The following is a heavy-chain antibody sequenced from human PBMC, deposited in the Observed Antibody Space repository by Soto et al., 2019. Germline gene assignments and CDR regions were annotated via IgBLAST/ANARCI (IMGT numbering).Heavy chain of an antibody. CDR2: IYYSGST. Sequence: SETLSLTCTVSGGSISSYYWSWIRQPPGKGLEWIGYIYYSGSTNYNPSLKSRVTISVDTSKNQFSLKLSSVTAADTAVYYCARGHPSSYYYDSSGYYVPPFDYWGQGTLVTVSS. CDR3: ARGHPSSYYYDSSGYYVPPFDY. V-gene: IGHV4-59*01. CDR1: GGSISSYY. J-gene: IGHJ4*02. D-gene: IGHD3-22*01.